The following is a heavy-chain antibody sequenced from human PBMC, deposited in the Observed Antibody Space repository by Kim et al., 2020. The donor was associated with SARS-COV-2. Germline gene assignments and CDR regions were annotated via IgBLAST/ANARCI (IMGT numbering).Heavy chain of an antibody. Sequence: ASVKVSCKASGYTFTSYGISWVRQAPGQGLEWMGWISAYNGNTNYAQKLQGRVTMTTDTSTSTAYMELRSLRSDDTAVYYCARGRAAGYYDFWSGYPSYYYMDRWGKGTTVTVSS. J-gene: IGHJ6*03. CDR3: ARGRAAGYYDFWSGYPSYYYMDR. CDR2: ISAYNGNT. CDR1: GYTFTSYG. V-gene: IGHV1-18*01. D-gene: IGHD3-3*01.